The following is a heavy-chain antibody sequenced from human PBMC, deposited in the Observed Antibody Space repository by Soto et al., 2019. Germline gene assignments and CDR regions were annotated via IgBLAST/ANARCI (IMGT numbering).Heavy chain of an antibody. D-gene: IGHD1-26*01. V-gene: IGHV3-72*01. J-gene: IGHJ6*02. CDR2: TRNKANSYTT. Sequence: EVQLVESGGGLVQPGGSLRLSCAASGFTFSDHYMDWVRQAPGKGLEWVGRTRNKANSYTTEYAASVKGRFTISRDDSKXXLYLQMNSLKTEDTAVYYCARVKGGSYYGYYGMDVWGQGTTVTVSS. CDR1: GFTFSDHY. CDR3: ARVKGGSYYGYYGMDV.